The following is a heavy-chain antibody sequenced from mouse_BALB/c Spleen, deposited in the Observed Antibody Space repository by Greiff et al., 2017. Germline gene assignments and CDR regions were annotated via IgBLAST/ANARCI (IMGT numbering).Heavy chain of an antibody. J-gene: IGHJ2*01. CDR1: GYAFTNYL. CDR3: ARQRGY. CDR2: INPGSGGT. Sequence: QVQLQQSGAELVRPGTSVKVSCTASGYAFTNYLIEWVKQRPGQGLEWIGVINPGSGGTNYNEKFKGKATLTADKSSSTAYMQLSSLTSDDSAVYCCARQRGYWGQGTTLTVSS. V-gene: IGHV1-54*01.